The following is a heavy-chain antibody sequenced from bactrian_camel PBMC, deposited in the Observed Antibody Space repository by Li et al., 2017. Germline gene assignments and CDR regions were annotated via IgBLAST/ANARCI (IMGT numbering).Heavy chain of an antibody. CDR3: AAVSGY. CDR2: IHSGGGRA. V-gene: IGHV3-1*01. Sequence: VQLVESGGGLVQPGGSLRLSCAASGFNFDDYAMAWVRQVPGKGLEWVSDIHSGGGRAYYADSVKGRFTISRDNAKNTLYLQLNSLKTEDTAVYYCAAVSGYWGQGTQVTVS. J-gene: IGHJ6*01. CDR1: GFNFDDYA.